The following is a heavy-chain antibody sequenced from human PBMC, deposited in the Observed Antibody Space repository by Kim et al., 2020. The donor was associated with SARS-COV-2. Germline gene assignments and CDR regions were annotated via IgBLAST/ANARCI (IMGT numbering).Heavy chain of an antibody. J-gene: IGHJ4*02. V-gene: IGHV4-34*01. CDR2: INHSGST. CDR3: ARGRGSYGYDY. D-gene: IGHD5-18*01. CDR1: GGSFSGYY. Sequence: SETLSLTCAVYGGSFSGYYWSWIRQPPGKGLEWIGEINHSGSTNYNPSLKSRVTISVDTSKNQFSLKLSSVTAADTAVYYCARGRGSYGYDYWGQGTLVT.